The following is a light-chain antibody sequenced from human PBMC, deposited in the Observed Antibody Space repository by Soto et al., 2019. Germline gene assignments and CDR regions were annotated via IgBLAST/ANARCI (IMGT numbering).Light chain of an antibody. CDR3: SSYGGYNNVI. CDR1: SSDVGGYNY. J-gene: IGLJ2*01. V-gene: IGLV2-8*01. CDR2: EVS. Sequence: QSALTQLPSASGSPGQSVTISCTGTSSDVGGYNYVSWYQQHPDKAPKLIIYEVSKRPSGVPDRFSGSKSGNTASLTVSGLQAEDEADYYCSSYGGYNNVIFGGGTKLTVL.